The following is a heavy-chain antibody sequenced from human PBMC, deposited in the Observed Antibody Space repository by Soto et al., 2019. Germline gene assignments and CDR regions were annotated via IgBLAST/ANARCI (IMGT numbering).Heavy chain of an antibody. Sequence: QVQLQESGPGLVKPSETLSLTCTVSGTYISTYYWSWIRQPPGKRLEWIGYICDSGTSEDTKYNPNLKSRVTIALDTSKNQFSLRLSSVTAADTAIYYCVRYVPAGYWGQGTLVTVSS. J-gene: IGHJ4*02. CDR1: GTYISTYY. CDR2: ICDSGTSEDT. CDR3: VRYVPAGY. D-gene: IGHD6-19*01. V-gene: IGHV4-59*01.